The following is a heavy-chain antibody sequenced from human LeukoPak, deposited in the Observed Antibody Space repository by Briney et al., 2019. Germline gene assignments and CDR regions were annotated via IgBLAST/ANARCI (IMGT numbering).Heavy chain of an antibody. CDR2: MHKDGSEK. CDR3: ARDRAFKTFDY. J-gene: IGHJ4*02. V-gene: IGHV3-7*01. Sequence: GGSLRLSCAASGLNVSNSWMNWVRQAPGKGLEWVASMHKDGSEKYYVESVKGRFNISRDNAKNSLYLQMSSLTAEDTAVYYCARDRAFKTFDYWGQGTLVTVSS. CDR1: GLNVSNSW.